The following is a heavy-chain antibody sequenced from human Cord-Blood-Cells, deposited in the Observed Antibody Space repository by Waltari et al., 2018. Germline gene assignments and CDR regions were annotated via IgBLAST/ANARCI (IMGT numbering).Heavy chain of an antibody. CDR2: INHSGDH. D-gene: IGHD3-10*01. CDR3: ERLLYGSGSYYCDY. Sequence: QVQLQQWGAGLLKPSETLSLTCAVYGGSFSGYYWSWIRQPPGNGLEWIGEINHSGDHKYNPTLKSRVTISVDTSKNHFSLKLSAVSAADTAVYYGERLLYGSGSYYCDYWGQGTLVTVSS. J-gene: IGHJ4*02. V-gene: IGHV4-34*01. CDR1: GGSFSGYY.